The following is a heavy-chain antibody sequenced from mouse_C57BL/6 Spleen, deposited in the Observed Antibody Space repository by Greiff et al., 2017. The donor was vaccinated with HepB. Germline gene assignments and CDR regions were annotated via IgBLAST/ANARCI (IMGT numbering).Heavy chain of an antibody. J-gene: IGHJ1*03. CDR3: VRQGRDYDGGYFDV. D-gene: IGHD2-4*01. Sequence: EVMLVESGGGLVQPKGSLKLSCAASGFSFNTYAMNWVRQAPGTGLEWVARIRSKSNNYATYYADSVKDRFTISRDDSESMLYLQMNNLKTEDTAMYYCVRQGRDYDGGYFDVWGTGTTVTVSS. CDR1: GFSFNTYA. CDR2: IRSKSNNYAT. V-gene: IGHV10-1*01.